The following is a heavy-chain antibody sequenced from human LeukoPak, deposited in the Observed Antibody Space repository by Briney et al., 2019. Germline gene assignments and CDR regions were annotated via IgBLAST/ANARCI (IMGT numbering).Heavy chain of an antibody. D-gene: IGHD5-18*01. CDR2: IIPIFGTA. Sequence: ASVKVSCRTSGYTFINYDINWVRQAPGQGLEWMGGIIPIFGTANYAQKFQGRVTITADESTSTAYMELSSLRTEDTAVYYCAKSGYSYGSPIDYWGQGTLVTVSS. V-gene: IGHV1-69*13. J-gene: IGHJ4*02. CDR3: AKSGYSYGSPIDY. CDR1: GYTFINYD.